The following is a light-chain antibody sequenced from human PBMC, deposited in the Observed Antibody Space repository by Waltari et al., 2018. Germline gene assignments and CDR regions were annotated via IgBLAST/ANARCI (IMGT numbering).Light chain of an antibody. V-gene: IGKV2-30*01. CDR1: QSLVNSDGNTY. J-gene: IGKJ3*01. Sequence: DVLMTQSPLSLTVTLGQPASFSCKSSQSLVNSDGNTYLNWFHQRPGQSPRRLIYQVSIRESGVPDRFSGSGPDTDLKRRISRVEAEDVGGYYGMQGRRGFTFGPGTEV. CDR3: MQGRRGFT. CDR2: QVS.